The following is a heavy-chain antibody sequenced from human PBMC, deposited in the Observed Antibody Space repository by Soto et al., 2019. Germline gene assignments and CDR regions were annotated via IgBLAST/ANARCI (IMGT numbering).Heavy chain of an antibody. V-gene: IGHV3-23*01. CDR2: ISSSGYST. D-gene: IGHD2-8*01. J-gene: IGHJ5*02. CDR1: GFTFSNYA. Sequence: GGSLRLSCAASGFTFSNYAMSWVRQAPGKGLEWVSGISSSGYSTYYADSVEGRFAISRDTSKNTLYLQMNSLKAEDTAIYYCAKDEGETKGLDWFDPWGQGTLVTVSS. CDR3: AKDEGETKGLDWFDP.